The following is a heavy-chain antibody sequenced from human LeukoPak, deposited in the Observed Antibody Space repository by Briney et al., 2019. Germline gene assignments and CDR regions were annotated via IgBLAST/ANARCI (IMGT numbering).Heavy chain of an antibody. D-gene: IGHD3-22*01. CDR1: GYSFTSYW. CDR2: IDPSDSYT. CDR3: ARPGPDDSSGYSYYGMDV. V-gene: IGHV5-10-1*01. Sequence: GESLKISCKGSGYSFTSYWISWVRQMPGKGLEWMGRIDPSDSYTNYSPSFQGHVTISVDKSISTAYLQWSSLKASDTAMYYCARPGPDDSSGYSYYGMDVWGQGTTVTASS. J-gene: IGHJ6*02.